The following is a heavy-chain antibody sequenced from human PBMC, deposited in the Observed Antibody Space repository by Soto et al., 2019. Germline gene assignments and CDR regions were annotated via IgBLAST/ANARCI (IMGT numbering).Heavy chain of an antibody. V-gene: IGHV1-18*01. CDR2: TSTDNGDT. CDR1: GYTFTSWG. D-gene: IGHD2-15*01. Sequence: ASVKVSCKASGYTFTSWGITWVRQAPGQGLEWMGWTSTDNGDTKFAQNLQGRVTMTTDTSTNTAYMELRSLRFEDTAVYYCARGSTHVIDHCGQGTQVTVSS. CDR3: ARGSTHVIDH. J-gene: IGHJ4*03.